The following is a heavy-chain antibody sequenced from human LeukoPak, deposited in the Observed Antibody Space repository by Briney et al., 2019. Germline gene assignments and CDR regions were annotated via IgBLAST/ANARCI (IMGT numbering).Heavy chain of an antibody. Sequence: SETLSLTCGVSGASFSSYYYNWIRLSPGKPLEWIGYIYHSGGANYNPSLSSRVTISVDTSKNHFSLRLNSVTAAVTAVYYCARGRGPGNYYKSVLEDWGQGTLVTVSA. CDR1: GASFSSYY. V-gene: IGHV4-59*01. CDR2: IYHSGGA. J-gene: IGHJ4*02. CDR3: ARGRGPGNYYKSVLED. D-gene: IGHD3-10*01.